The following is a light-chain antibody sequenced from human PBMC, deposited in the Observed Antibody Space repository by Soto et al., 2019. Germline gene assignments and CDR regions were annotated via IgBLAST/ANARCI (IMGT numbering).Light chain of an antibody. CDR2: AAS. CDR3: QQLNSYPWT. CDR1: QSISSY. Sequence: DIQMTQSPSTLSASVGDRVTITCRASQSISSYLAWYQQKPGKAPKLLIYAASTLQSGVPSRFSGSGSGTDFTLTISSLQPEDFATYYCQQLNSYPWTFGQGTKVDIK. V-gene: IGKV1-9*01. J-gene: IGKJ1*01.